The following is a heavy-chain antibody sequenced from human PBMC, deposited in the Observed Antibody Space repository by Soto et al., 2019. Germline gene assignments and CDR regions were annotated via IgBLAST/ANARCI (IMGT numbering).Heavy chain of an antibody. J-gene: IGHJ4*02. CDR1: GQSFSGHS. D-gene: IGHD1-1*01. Sequence: QVQLQQWGAGLVKPSETLSLSCAVYGQSFSGHSWAWIRQPPGKGLEWIGEINESGSTYYNPSLKSRVTISTDTSKNQFSLKLSSVSAADTAAYFCARGSGIVALPGELEDVNYDYWGQGTLVKRLL. V-gene: IGHV4-34*01. CDR3: ARGSGIVALPGELEDVNYDY. CDR2: INESGST.